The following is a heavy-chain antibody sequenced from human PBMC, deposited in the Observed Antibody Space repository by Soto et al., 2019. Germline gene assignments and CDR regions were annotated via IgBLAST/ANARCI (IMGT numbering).Heavy chain of an antibody. CDR3: ARQDAVAGTYYYYYGMDV. CDR1: GYSFTSYW. V-gene: IGHV5-10-1*04. D-gene: IGHD6-19*01. CDR2: IDPSDSYT. J-gene: IGHJ6*02. Sequence: GESLKISCKGSGYSFTSYWISWVRQMPGKGLEWMGRIDPSDSYTNYSPSFQGQVTISADKSISTAYLQWSSLKASDTAMYYCARQDAVAGTYYYYYGMDVWGQGTTVTVSS.